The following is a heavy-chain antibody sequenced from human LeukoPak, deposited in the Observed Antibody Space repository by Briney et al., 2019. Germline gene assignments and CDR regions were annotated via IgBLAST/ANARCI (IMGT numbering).Heavy chain of an antibody. CDR1: SGSISSSNFY. CDR3: ARHSIIGPQRHIDY. Sequence: PSETLSLTCTVSSGSISSSNFYWGWFRQPPGKGLEWIGTIFYSGSTYYNPSLKRRVTISVDTPENQFSLKLSSVTAADTAVYYCARHSIIGPQRHIDYWGQGTLVTVSS. CDR2: IFYSGST. J-gene: IGHJ4*02. D-gene: IGHD3-16*01. V-gene: IGHV4-39*01.